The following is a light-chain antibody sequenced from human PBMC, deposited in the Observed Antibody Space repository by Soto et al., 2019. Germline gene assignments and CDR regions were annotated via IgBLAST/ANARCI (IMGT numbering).Light chain of an antibody. CDR2: KAS. Sequence: DIQMTQSPSTLSASVGDRVTITCRASQSTSTYLAWYQQKPGKAPKLLIYKASSLESGVPSRFSGSGSGTESTLTISSLQPDDFAIYYCQQYSSYTYTFGPGTTVDIK. V-gene: IGKV1-5*03. CDR3: QQYSSYTYT. J-gene: IGKJ3*01. CDR1: QSTSTY.